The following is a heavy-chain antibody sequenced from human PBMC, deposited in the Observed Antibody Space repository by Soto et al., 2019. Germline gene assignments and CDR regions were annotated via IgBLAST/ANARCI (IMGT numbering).Heavy chain of an antibody. D-gene: IGHD2-2*03. J-gene: IGHJ5*02. V-gene: IGHV3-7*05. Sequence: EVQLVESGGGLVQPGGSLRLSCAASGFTFSPYWMSWVRQAPGKGLEWVAIIKDDGGDELYLEAVRGRFTISRDNAKKSLYLAVDSLRVEDTAVYYCAGGCCWISDTWGQGTLVTVCS. CDR2: IKDDGGDE. CDR1: GFTFSPYW. CDR3: AGGCCWISDT.